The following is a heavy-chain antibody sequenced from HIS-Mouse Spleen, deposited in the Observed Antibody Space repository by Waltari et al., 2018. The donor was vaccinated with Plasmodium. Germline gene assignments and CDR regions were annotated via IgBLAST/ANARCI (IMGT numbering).Heavy chain of an antibody. CDR1: GGSFSGYY. Sequence: QVQLQQWGAGLLKPSETLSLTCAVYGGSFSGYYWSWIRQPPGKGLEWIGEINHSGSTNYNPSLKSRVTISVDTSKNQFSLKLSSVTAADTAVYYCARGRVLGTSSGYFELWGRGTLVTVSS. V-gene: IGHV4-34*01. D-gene: IGHD3-10*01. J-gene: IGHJ2*01. CDR3: ARGRVLGTSSGYFEL. CDR2: INHSGST.